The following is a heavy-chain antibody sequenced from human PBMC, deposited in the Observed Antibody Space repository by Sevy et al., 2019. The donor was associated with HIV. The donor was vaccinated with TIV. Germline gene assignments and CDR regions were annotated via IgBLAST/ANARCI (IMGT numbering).Heavy chain of an antibody. CDR3: ANGPARTFDV. V-gene: IGHV3-23*01. CDR2: ISGSGGGT. J-gene: IGHJ3*01. Sequence: GGSLRLSCAASGFIFSGHTMSWVRQAPGKGLEWVSSISGSGGGTYYADSVKGRFTISRDNSKNTLYLQANSLRAEDTAVYYCANGPARTFDVWGQGTMVTVSS. CDR1: GFIFSGHT.